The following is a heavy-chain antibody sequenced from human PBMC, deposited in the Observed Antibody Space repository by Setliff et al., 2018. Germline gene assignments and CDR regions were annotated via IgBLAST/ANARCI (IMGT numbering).Heavy chain of an antibody. D-gene: IGHD3-3*01. CDR3: ARDSAGGENFWSGYYSSGYFDY. V-gene: IGHV4-4*07. J-gene: IGHJ4*02. CDR2: IYIGGSA. Sequence: PSETLSLTCTVSGGSISNYYWSWIRQPAGKGLEWIGRIYIGGSANYNPSLKSRVTMSIDTSKNQFSLKLNSVTAADTAVYYCARDSAGGENFWSGYYSSGYFDYWGQGTLVTVSS. CDR1: GGSISNYY.